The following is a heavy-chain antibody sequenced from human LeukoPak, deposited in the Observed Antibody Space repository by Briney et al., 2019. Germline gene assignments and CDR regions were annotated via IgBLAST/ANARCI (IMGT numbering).Heavy chain of an antibody. J-gene: IGHJ6*02. CDR3: ARNCGGDCCEGHYYYGMDV. D-gene: IGHD2-21*02. V-gene: IGHV6-1*01. CDR1: GDSVSSNSAA. CDR2: TYYRSKWYN. Sequence: SQTLSLTCAISGDSVSSNSAAWNWIRQSPSRGLEWLGRTYYRSKWYNDYAVSVKSRITINPDTSKNQFSLQLNSVTPEDTAVYYCARNCGGDCCEGHYYYGMDVWGQGTTVTVSS.